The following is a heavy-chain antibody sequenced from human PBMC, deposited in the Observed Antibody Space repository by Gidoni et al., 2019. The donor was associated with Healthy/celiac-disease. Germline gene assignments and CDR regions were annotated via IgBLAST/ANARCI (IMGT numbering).Heavy chain of an antibody. V-gene: IGHV1-8*01. CDR3: ARGNMVRGVMYY. D-gene: IGHD3-10*01. CDR2: MKPNSGNT. J-gene: IGHJ4*02. Sequence: QVQLVHSGAEVKKPGASVQVSCTASGYPFTSYDINWVRQATGQGVEWMGWMKPNSGNTGYAQKFQGRVTMTRNTSISTAYMELSSLRSEDTAVYYCARGNMVRGVMYYWGQGTLVTVSS. CDR1: GYPFTSYD.